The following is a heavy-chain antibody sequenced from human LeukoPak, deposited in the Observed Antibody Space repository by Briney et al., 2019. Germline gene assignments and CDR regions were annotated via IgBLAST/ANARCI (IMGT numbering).Heavy chain of an antibody. D-gene: IGHD6-6*01. CDR1: GFTFNNYG. CDR2: TSNDGSDK. J-gene: IGHJ4*02. V-gene: IGHV3-30*03. Sequence: PGGSLRLSCAASGFTFNNYGMHWVRQAPGKGLEWLTLTSNDGSDKYHADSVKGRFTISRDNAKNSLYLQMNSLRDEDTAVYYCARERTGYFDYWGQGTLVTVSS. CDR3: ARERTGYFDY.